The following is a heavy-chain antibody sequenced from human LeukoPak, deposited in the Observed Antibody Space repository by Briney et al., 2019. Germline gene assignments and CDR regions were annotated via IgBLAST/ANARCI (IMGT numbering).Heavy chain of an antibody. V-gene: IGHV3-48*02. CDR2: ITSSSSTI. D-gene: IGHD2/OR15-2a*01. CDR1: GFTFSSYS. Sequence: GGSLRLSCAASGFTFSSYSMNWVRQAPGRGLEWVSYITSSSSTIYYADSVKARFTISRDNAKNSLYLQMNILRDEDTAVYYCTRGGYISIVHWGQGTLVTVSS. CDR3: TRGGYISIVH. J-gene: IGHJ4*02.